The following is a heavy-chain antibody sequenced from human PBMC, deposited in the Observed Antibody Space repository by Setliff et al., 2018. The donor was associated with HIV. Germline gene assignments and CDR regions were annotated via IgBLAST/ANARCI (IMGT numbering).Heavy chain of an antibody. D-gene: IGHD4-17*01. CDR1: GGSISGYY. V-gene: IGHV4-59*01. CDR3: ARALYGDYVAGISYYYYYYMDV. J-gene: IGHJ6*03. CDR2: MYNSGSS. Sequence: PSETLSLTCTVSGGSISGYYWSWIRQPPGKGLEWIGYMYNSGSSEYNPSLKSRVSISVDTSTSQFSLKLSAVTAADTAVYYCARALYGDYVAGISYYYYYYMDVWGRGTTVTVSS.